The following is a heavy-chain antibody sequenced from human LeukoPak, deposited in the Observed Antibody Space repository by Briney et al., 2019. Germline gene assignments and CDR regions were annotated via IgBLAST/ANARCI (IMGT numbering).Heavy chain of an antibody. CDR3: ARGHGDFGFDY. CDR2: IYYSGST. D-gene: IGHD4-17*01. CDR1: GGSISSYY. J-gene: IGHJ4*02. Sequence: PSETLSLTCTVSGGSISSYYWSWIRQPPGKGLGWIGYIYYSGSTNYNPSLKSRVTISVDTSKNQFSLKLSSVTAADTAVYYCARGHGDFGFDYWGQGTLVTVSS. V-gene: IGHV4-59*01.